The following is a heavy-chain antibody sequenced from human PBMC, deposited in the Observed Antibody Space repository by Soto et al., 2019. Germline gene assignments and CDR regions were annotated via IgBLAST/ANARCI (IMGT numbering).Heavy chain of an antibody. D-gene: IGHD2-2*01. CDR1: GASIGSGDSY. CDR3: AREPYCTSATCFIHFDS. Sequence: SETLSLTCAVSGASIGSGDSYWSWIRQRPGKGLEWIGYIFHTGSTYYNPSLKSRVTISLDSSKNQFSLKLTSATAADTAVYFCAREPYCTSATCFIHFDSWGQGSLVTVSS. CDR2: IFHTGST. V-gene: IGHV4-31*11. J-gene: IGHJ4*02.